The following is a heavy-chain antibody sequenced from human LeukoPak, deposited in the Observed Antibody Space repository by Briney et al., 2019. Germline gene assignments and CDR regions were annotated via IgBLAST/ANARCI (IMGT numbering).Heavy chain of an antibody. CDR2: ISSSSSTI. CDR1: GFTFSSYS. V-gene: IGHV3-48*04. D-gene: IGHD3-22*01. CDR3: ASPQRGYYDSSGPVGY. J-gene: IGHJ4*02. Sequence: GGSLRLSCAASGFTFSSYSMNWVRQAPGKGLEWVSYISSSSSTIYYADSVKGRFTISRDNAKNSLYLQMNSLRAEDTAVYYCASPQRGYYDSSGPVGYWGQGTLVTVSS.